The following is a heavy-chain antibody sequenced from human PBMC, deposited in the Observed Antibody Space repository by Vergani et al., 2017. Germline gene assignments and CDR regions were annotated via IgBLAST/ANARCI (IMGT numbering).Heavy chain of an antibody. V-gene: IGHV3-23*01. Sequence: EVQLLESGGGLVQPGGSLRLSCAASGFTFSSYGMNWVRQAPGKGLEWVSGITGSGGSTYYADSVKDRFTISRDNSKNTVYLQMYSLRAEDTAVYYCARNIKPDYWGQATLVSVSS. CDR3: ARNIKPDY. CDR2: ITGSGGST. CDR1: GFTFSSYG. J-gene: IGHJ4*02.